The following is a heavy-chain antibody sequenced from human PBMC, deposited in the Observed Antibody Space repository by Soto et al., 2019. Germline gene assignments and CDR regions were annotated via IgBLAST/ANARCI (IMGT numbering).Heavy chain of an antibody. CDR3: ARDGAFGYGGMDV. J-gene: IGHJ6*02. V-gene: IGHV3-48*03. CDR2: ISSSGSTI. CDR1: GFTFSSYE. D-gene: IGHD5-18*01. Sequence: LRLSCAASGFTFSSYEMNWVRQAPGKGLEWVSYISSSGSTIYYADSVKGRFTISRDNAKNSLYLQMNSLRAEDTAVYYCARDGAFGYGGMDVWGQGTTVTVSS.